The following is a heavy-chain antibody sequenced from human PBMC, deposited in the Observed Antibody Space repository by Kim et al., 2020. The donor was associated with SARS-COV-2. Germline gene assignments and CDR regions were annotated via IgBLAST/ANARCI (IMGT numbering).Heavy chain of an antibody. J-gene: IGHJ4*02. D-gene: IGHD3-16*02. CDR3: TRVIWGTYRYTDY. V-gene: IGHV7-4-1*02. CDR2: INTDTGNP. CDR1: GYTFTMNA. Sequence: ASVKVSCKASGYTFTMNAIIWVRQAPGQGLEWMGWINTDTGNPTYAQAFTRRFVFSVDTSVTTAYLQISSLEPEDTALYYCTRVIWGTYRYTDYWGQGTLVTVSS.